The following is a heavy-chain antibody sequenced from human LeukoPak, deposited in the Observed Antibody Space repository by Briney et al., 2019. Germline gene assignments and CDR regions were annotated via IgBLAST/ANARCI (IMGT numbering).Heavy chain of an antibody. J-gene: IGHJ4*02. CDR1: GYTFTVYY. D-gene: IGHD4-17*01. CDR2: INPRSGGT. CDR3: ARTSSLRFFDY. V-gene: IGHV1-2*02. Sequence: ASVKVSCKASGYTFTVYYIHWVRQAPGQGLEWMGWINPRSGGTDYAENFQGRVTMTRDTSITTAYMEVSGLRSDDTAVYYCARTSSLRFFDYWGQGTLVTVSS.